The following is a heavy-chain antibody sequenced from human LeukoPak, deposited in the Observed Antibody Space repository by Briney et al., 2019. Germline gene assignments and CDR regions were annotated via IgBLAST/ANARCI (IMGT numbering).Heavy chain of an antibody. V-gene: IGHV1-2*02. D-gene: IGHD4-17*01. CDR1: GYTFTGYY. CDR2: INPNSGGT. Sequence: GASVKVSCKASGYTFTGYYMRWVRQAPAQGLEWMGWINPNSGGTNYAQKFQGRVTMTRDTSISTAYMELSRLRSDDTAVYYCARVRSRTYDYGDYVDNWFDPWGQGTLVTVSS. J-gene: IGHJ5*02. CDR3: ARVRSRTYDYGDYVDNWFDP.